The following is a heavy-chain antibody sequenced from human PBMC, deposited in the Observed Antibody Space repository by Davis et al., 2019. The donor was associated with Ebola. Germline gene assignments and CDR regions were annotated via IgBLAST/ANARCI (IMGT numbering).Heavy chain of an antibody. CDR3: AKAAVGLPAAIPDNDYFDY. CDR2: IKQDGSEK. Sequence: GESLKISCAASGFTFSSYWMSWVRQAPGKGLEWVANIKQDGSEKYYVDSVKGRFTISRDNAKNSLYLQMNSLRAEDTAVYYCAKAAVGLPAAIPDNDYFDYWGQGTLVTVSS. V-gene: IGHV3-7*01. J-gene: IGHJ4*02. CDR1: GFTFSSYW. D-gene: IGHD2-2*02.